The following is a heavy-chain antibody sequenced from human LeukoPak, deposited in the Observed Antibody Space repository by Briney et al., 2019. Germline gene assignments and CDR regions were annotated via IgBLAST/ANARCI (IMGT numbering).Heavy chain of an antibody. Sequence: PGGSLRLSCAASGFTFSSYSMNWVRQAPGKGLEWVSSISSISGYIYHASSVKGRFTISRDNAKNSLYLQMNSLRAEDTAVYYCARETAYCSGGSCYYFDYWGQGTLVSVSS. CDR3: ARETAYCSGGSCYYFDY. D-gene: IGHD2-15*01. CDR1: GFTFSSYS. CDR2: ISSISGYI. V-gene: IGHV3-21*01. J-gene: IGHJ4*02.